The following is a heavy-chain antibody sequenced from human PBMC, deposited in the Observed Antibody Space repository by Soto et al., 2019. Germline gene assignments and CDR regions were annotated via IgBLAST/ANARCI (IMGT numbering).Heavy chain of an antibody. Sequence: PGGSLRLSCAASGFTFSSYAMSWVRQAPGKGLERVSAISGSGGSTYYADPVKGRFTISRDNSKNTLYLQMNSLRAEDTAVYYCAKDRPVRYYFDYWGQGTLVTVSS. CDR2: ISGSGGST. J-gene: IGHJ4*02. D-gene: IGHD3-10*01. CDR3: AKDRPVRYYFDY. V-gene: IGHV3-23*01. CDR1: GFTFSSYA.